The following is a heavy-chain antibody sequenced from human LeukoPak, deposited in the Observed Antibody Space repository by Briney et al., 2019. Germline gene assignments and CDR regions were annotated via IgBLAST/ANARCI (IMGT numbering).Heavy chain of an antibody. CDR1: GYSFTSYW. V-gene: IGHV5-51*01. CDR3: ARLGYSYGTYYYYGMDV. J-gene: IGHJ6*04. D-gene: IGHD5-18*01. CDR2: IYPGDSDT. Sequence: GESLKISCKGSGYSFTSYWIGWARQMPGKGLEWMGIIYPGDSDTRYSPSFQGQVTISADKSISTAYLQWSSLKASDTAMYYCARLGYSYGTYYYYGMDVWGKGTTVTVSS.